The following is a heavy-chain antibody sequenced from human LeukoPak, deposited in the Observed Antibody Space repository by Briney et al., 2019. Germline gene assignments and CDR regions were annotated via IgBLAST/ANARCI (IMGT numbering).Heavy chain of an antibody. CDR1: GFTFSSYA. D-gene: IGHD3-3*01. CDR3: ARDSSVTEIFGVVTAGY. CDR2: ISSSGSTI. J-gene: IGHJ4*02. V-gene: IGHV3-11*04. Sequence: KSGGSLRLSCAASGFTFSSYAMSWIRQAPGKGLEWVSYISSSGSTIYYADSVKGRFTISRDNAKNSLYLQMNSLRAEDTAVYYCARDSSVTEIFGVVTAGYWGQGTLVTVSS.